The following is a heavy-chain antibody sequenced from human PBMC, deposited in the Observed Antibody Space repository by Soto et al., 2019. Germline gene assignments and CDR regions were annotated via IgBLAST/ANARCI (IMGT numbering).Heavy chain of an antibody. J-gene: IGHJ4*02. CDR3: ADGGRYPYY. CDR2: ISAGGDGT. CDR1: GFSFRSYA. D-gene: IGHD1-26*01. Sequence: PGGSLRLSCAASGFSFRSYAMGWVRQAPGKGLNWVSSISAGGDGTYYADSVKGRFTISRDNSKNTVYLQMTSLRADGTAVYYCADGGRYPYYWGPGTLVTVSS. V-gene: IGHV3-23*01.